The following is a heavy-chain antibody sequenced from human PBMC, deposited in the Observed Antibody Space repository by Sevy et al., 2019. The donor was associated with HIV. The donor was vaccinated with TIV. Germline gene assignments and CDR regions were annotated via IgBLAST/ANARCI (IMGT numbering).Heavy chain of an antibody. V-gene: IGHV3-15*01. CDR3: GYSEYGYYYDY. CDR2: IKSKADGGTP. J-gene: IGHJ4*02. D-gene: IGHD1-26*01. Sequence: GGSLRLSCGASGFIFSNAWMSWIRQAPGKGLEWVGRIKSKADGGTPDYAAPVKGTFTISRDDSINTLYLQMNSLRTDDTAVYYCGYSEYGYYYDYWGQGTLVTVSS. CDR1: GFIFSNAW.